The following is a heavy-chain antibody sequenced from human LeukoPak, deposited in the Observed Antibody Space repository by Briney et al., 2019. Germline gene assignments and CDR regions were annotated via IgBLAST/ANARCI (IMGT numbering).Heavy chain of an antibody. J-gene: IGHJ4*02. D-gene: IGHD2-2*01. CDR1: GGSSSGYY. CDR2: INHSGST. V-gene: IGHV4-34*01. CDR3: ARGLRRYCSSTSCPYYFDY. Sequence: PSETLSLTCAVYGGSSSGYYWSWIRQPPGKGLEWIGEINHSGSTNYNPSLNSRVTISVDTSKNQFSLKLSSVTAADTAVYYCARGLRRYCSSTSCPYYFDYWGQGTLVTVSS.